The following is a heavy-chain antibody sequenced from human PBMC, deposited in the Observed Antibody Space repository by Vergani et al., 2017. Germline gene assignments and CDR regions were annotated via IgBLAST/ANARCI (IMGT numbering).Heavy chain of an antibody. CDR2: ISSTSSTI. V-gene: IGHV3-48*01. J-gene: IGHJ4*02. Sequence: EVKLVESGGGLVQPGGSLRLSCAASGFTFSSYSMNWVRQAPGKGLEWGSYISSTSSTIYYTDSLKGRFTISRDNAKNSLYVQMNSLRAEDTAVYYCARDRYDSSGYYRDCWGQGTLVTVSS. CDR1: GFTFSSYS. CDR3: ARDRYDSSGYYRDC. D-gene: IGHD3-22*01.